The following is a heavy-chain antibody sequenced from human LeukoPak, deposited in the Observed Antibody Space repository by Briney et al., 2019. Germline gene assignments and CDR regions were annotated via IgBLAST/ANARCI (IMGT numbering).Heavy chain of an antibody. V-gene: IGHV3-21*01. Sequence: GGSLRLSCAASGFTFSSYSMNWVRQAPGKGLEWVSSISSSSSCIYYADSVKGRFTISRDNAKNSLCLQMNSLRAEDTAVYYCARDLGYCSGGSCRYFDYWGQGTLVTVSS. D-gene: IGHD2-15*01. CDR3: ARDLGYCSGGSCRYFDY. J-gene: IGHJ4*02. CDR2: ISSSSSCI. CDR1: GFTFSSYS.